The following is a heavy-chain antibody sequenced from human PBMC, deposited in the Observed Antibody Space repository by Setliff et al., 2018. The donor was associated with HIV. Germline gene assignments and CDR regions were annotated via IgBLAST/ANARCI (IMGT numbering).Heavy chain of an antibody. CDR3: ARGRNHWYFDS. Sequence: ASVLFSCNASGYTFSDYFIHWLRQASGQGLEWMGWMNPNSGGTNHAQEFQGRVTMTRDLSMSTAYMDLSRLRSDDMAIYFCARGRNHWYFDSWGQGTLVTVSS. J-gene: IGHJ4*02. V-gene: IGHV1-2*02. CDR1: GYTFSDYF. CDR2: MNPNSGGT.